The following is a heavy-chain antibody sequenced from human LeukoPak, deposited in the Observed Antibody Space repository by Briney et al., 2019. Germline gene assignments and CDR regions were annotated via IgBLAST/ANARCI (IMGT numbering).Heavy chain of an antibody. CDR1: GFPFNTYA. V-gene: IGHV3-23*01. CDR3: ARDPGYAIYYFDY. Sequence: PGGSLRLSCAASGFPFNTYAMSWVRQAPGKGLEWVSTISGNGATTYYPDSVKGRFSISRDNSKNTLSLHMNSLRAEDTAIYYCARDPGYAIYYFDYWGQGLLVTVSS. D-gene: IGHD3-9*01. CDR2: ISGNGATT. J-gene: IGHJ4*02.